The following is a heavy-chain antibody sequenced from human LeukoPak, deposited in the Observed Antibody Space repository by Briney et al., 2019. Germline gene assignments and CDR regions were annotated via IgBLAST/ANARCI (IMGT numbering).Heavy chain of an antibody. J-gene: IGHJ4*02. V-gene: IGHV1-69*13. CDR1: GGTFSSYA. Sequence: SVKVSCKASGGTFSSYAISWVRRAPGQGLEWMGGIIPIFGTANYAQKFQGRVTITADESTSTAYMELSSLRSEDTAVYYCARYLLAAAGNGFDYWGQGTLVTVSS. D-gene: IGHD6-13*01. CDR2: IIPIFGTA. CDR3: ARYLLAAAGNGFDY.